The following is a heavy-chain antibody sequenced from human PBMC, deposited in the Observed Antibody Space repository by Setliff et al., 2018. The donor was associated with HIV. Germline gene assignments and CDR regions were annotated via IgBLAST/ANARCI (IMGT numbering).Heavy chain of an antibody. V-gene: IGHV1-46*01. D-gene: IGHD3-3*01. CDR2: INPNDGAT. CDR3: ARGSQFLEWLFASDFDY. J-gene: IGHJ4*02. CDR1: GSTFTSYF. Sequence: ASVKVSCKASGSTFTSYFLHWVRQAPGQGLEWMGIINPNDGATTYAQKLQGRVTMTRDTSTSTVYMELSSLRSEDTAVYYCARGSQFLEWLFASDFDYWGQGTLVTVSS.